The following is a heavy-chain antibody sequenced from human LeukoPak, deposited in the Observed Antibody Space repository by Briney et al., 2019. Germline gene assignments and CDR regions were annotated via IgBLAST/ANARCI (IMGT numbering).Heavy chain of an antibody. V-gene: IGHV1-69*06. D-gene: IGHD4-23*01. J-gene: IGHJ5*02. CDR3: ARGLPGGYGGNSDWFDP. CDR1: GGTFSSYA. Sequence: ASVKVSCKASGGTFSSYAISWVRQAPGQGLEWMGGIIPIFGTANYAQKFQGRVTITADKSTSTAYMELSSLRSEDTAVYYCARGLPGGYGGNSDWFDPWGQGTLVTVSS. CDR2: IIPIFGTA.